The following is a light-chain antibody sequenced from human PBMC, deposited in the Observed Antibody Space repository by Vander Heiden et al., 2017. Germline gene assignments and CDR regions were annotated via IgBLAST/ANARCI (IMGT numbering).Light chain of an antibody. CDR2: GAS. Sequence: EIVMTQSPATLSVSPGERATLSCRASQSVSSNLAWYQQKPGQAPRLLIYGASTRATGIPARLSGSGSGTEFTLTISSLQSEDFAVYYCQQYNNWLRGFGQGTKVEIK. CDR3: QQYNNWLRG. V-gene: IGKV3-15*01. J-gene: IGKJ1*01. CDR1: QSVSSN.